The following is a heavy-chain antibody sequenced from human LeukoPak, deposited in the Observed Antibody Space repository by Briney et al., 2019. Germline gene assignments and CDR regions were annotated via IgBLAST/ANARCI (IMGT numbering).Heavy chain of an antibody. V-gene: IGHV3-30*18. D-gene: IGHD1-26*01. CDR2: ISYDGNHK. CDR1: GFTFSSYG. J-gene: IGHJ4*02. Sequence: GGSLRLSCAASGFTFSSYGMHWVRQAPGKGLEWVAVISYDGNHKYYGDSVKGRFTISRDNSRNTLYLQMDSLKTEDTAVYYCAKGELHFNTCSFDYWGQGTLVTVSS. CDR3: AKGELHFNTCSFDY.